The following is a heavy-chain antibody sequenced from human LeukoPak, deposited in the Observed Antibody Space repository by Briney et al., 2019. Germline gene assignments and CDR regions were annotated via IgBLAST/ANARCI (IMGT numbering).Heavy chain of an antibody. CDR1: GFTFGDYS. V-gene: IGHV3-23*01. J-gene: IGHJ6*02. CDR2: IGRVGYT. D-gene: IGHD5-24*01. Sequence: GGSLRLSCAASGFTFGDYSMSWVRQVPGKGLEWLSGIGRVGYTYYADSVKGRLTISRDNSKNTVYLQMKSLRAEDTAIYYCVKDRPCDGCMPMDAWGQGTTVT. CDR3: VKDRPCDGCMPMDA.